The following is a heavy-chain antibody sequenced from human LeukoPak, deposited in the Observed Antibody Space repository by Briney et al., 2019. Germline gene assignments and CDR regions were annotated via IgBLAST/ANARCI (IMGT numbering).Heavy chain of an antibody. CDR1: GGSISSYY. J-gene: IGHJ6*02. CDR3: AREAPIKNYYGMDV. D-gene: IGHD3-9*01. CDR2: IYYSGST. Sequence: SETPSLTCTVSGGSISSYYWSWVRQPPGKGLGWVWYIYYSGSTNYNPSLKSRVTISVDTSKNQFSLKLSSVTAADTAVYYCAREAPIKNYYGMDVWGQGTTVTVSS. V-gene: IGHV4-59*01.